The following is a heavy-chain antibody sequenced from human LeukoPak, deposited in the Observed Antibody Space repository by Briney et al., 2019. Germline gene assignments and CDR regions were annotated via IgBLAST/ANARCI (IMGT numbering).Heavy chain of an antibody. V-gene: IGHV3-48*01. CDR2: ISSSSSTI. CDR3: AKDSRHYYFDY. Sequence: GGSLRLSCAASGFTFSSYSMNWVRQAPGKGLEWVSYISSSSSTIYYADSVKGRFTISRDNAKNSLYLQMNSLRAEDTAVYYCAKDSRHYYFDYWGQGTPVTVSS. J-gene: IGHJ4*02. D-gene: IGHD3-3*02. CDR1: GFTFSSYS.